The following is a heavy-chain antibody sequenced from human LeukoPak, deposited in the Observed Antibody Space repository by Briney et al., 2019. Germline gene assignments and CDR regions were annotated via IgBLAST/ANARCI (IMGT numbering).Heavy chain of an antibody. CDR1: GFTFSSYS. V-gene: IGHV3-30*03. D-gene: IGHD6-13*01. CDR3: ARGGAAAGTLTD. Sequence: GGSLRLSCAASGFTFSSYSMNWVRQAPGKGLEWVAVISYDGSNKYYADSVKSRFTISRDNSKNTLYLQMNSLRAEDTAVYYCARGGAAAGTLTDWGQGTLVTVSS. J-gene: IGHJ4*02. CDR2: ISYDGSNK.